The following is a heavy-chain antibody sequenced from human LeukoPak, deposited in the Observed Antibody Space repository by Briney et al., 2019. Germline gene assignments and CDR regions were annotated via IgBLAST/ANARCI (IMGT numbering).Heavy chain of an antibody. Sequence: ASVKVSCKASGGTFTSYYMHWVRQAPGQGLEWMGIINPSGGSTSYAQKFQGRVTMTRDTSTSTVYMELSSLRSEDTAVYYCARGGFWGEYYYYMDVWGKGTTVTISS. CDR1: GGTFTSYY. D-gene: IGHD3-16*01. V-gene: IGHV1-46*01. CDR3: ARGGFWGEYYYYMDV. CDR2: INPSGGST. J-gene: IGHJ6*03.